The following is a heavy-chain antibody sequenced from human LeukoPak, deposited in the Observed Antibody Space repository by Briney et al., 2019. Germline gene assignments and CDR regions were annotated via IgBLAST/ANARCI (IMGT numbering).Heavy chain of an antibody. CDR3: ARGTGQKSPDRYGSGSPMAVELDY. V-gene: IGHV1-2*02. CDR1: GYTFTGYY. J-gene: IGHJ4*02. Sequence: ASVKVSCKASGYTFTGYYMHWVRQAPGQGLEWMGWINPNSGGTNYAQKFQGRVTMTRDTSISTAYMELSRLRSDDTAVYYCARGTGQKSPDRYGSGSPMAVELDYWGQGTLVIVSS. D-gene: IGHD3-10*01. CDR2: INPNSGGT.